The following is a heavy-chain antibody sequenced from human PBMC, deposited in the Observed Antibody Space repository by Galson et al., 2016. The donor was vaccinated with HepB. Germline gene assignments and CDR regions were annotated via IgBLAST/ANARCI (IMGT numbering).Heavy chain of an antibody. CDR1: GYTFTSYA. CDR3: ARDLDSVSVLRY. V-gene: IGHV7-4-1*02. D-gene: IGHD5/OR15-5a*01. Sequence: SVKVSCKASGYTFTSYAINWLRQAPGQGLEWMGWINTNTGNPTYAQGFTGRFVLSLDTSVSTAYLQIRSLKAEDTAVYYCARDLDSVSVLRYWGQGTLVTVSS. CDR2: INTNTGNP. J-gene: IGHJ4*02.